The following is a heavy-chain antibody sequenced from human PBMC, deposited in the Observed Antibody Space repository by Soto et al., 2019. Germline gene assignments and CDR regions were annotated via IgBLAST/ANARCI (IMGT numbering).Heavy chain of an antibody. V-gene: IGHV1-46*01. CDR2: INPSTGSA. CDR1: GYTFTSYY. CDR3: ARDPNLSLTFHYSGMGV. Sequence: QVQLMQSGAEVKKPGASVKVSCKASGYTFTSYYIHWVRQAPGQGLAWRGIINPSTGSASYARMFRGRVAMHRDTSTSKVYTGVSSLRSEDTAVYYCARDPNLSLTFHYSGMGVWGQGTTVTVSS. J-gene: IGHJ6*02.